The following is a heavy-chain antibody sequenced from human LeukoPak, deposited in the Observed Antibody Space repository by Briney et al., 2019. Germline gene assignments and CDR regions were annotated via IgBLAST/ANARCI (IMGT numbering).Heavy chain of an antibody. CDR1: GFTFSSYS. V-gene: IGHV3-21*01. CDR2: ISSSSSYI. J-gene: IGHJ6*03. D-gene: IGHD5-18*01. Sequence: GGSLRLSCAASGFTFSSYSMNWVRQAPGKGLEWVSSISSSSSYIYYADSVKGRFTISRDNAKNSLYLQMNNLRAEDTAVYYCARVGGYSYGYSNFYMDVWGKGTTVTISS. CDR3: ARVGGYSYGYSNFYMDV.